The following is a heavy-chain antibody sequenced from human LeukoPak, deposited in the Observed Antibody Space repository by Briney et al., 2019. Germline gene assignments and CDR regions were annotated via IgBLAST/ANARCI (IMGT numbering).Heavy chain of an antibody. V-gene: IGHV4-39*07. D-gene: IGHD5-24*01. CDR2: IYYSGST. CDR1: GGSISSSSYY. J-gene: IGHJ3*02. Sequence: SETLSLTCTVSGGSISSSSYYWGWIRQPPGKGLEWIGSIYYSGSTYYNPSLKSRVTISVDTSKNQFSLKLSSVTAADTAVYYCARVVGRDGYNRTPALFDIWGQGTMVTVSS. CDR3: ARVVGRDGYNRTPALFDI.